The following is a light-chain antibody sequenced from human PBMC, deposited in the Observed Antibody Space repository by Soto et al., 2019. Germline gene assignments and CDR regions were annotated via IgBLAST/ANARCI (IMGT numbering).Light chain of an antibody. V-gene: IGLV2-8*01. CDR2: EVS. Sequence: QSALTQPPSASGSPGQSVTISCTGTSSDVGAYKYVSWYQQYPGKALKLMIYEVSKRPSGVPDRFSGSKSGNTASLTVSGLQAEDEADYYCTSYAGSNIWVFGGGTKVTVL. CDR1: SSDVGAYKY. J-gene: IGLJ3*02. CDR3: TSYAGSNIWV.